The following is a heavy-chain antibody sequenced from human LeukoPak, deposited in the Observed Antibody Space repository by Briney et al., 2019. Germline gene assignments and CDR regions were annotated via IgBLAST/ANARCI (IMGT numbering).Heavy chain of an antibody. CDR1: GGTFSSYA. D-gene: IGHD1-7*01. CDR3: ARDKDWNYGGRFDY. J-gene: IGHJ4*02. CDR2: IIPIFGTA. Sequence: GASVKVSCKASGGTFSSYAISWVRQAPGQGLEWMGGIIPIFGTANYAQRFQGRVTITADESTSTAYMELSSLRSEDTAVYYCARDKDWNYGGRFDYWGQGTLVTVSS. V-gene: IGHV1-69*01.